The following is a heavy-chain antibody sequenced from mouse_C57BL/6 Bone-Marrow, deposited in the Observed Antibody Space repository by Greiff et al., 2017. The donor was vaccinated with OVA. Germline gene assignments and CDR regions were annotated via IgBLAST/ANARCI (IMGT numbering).Heavy chain of an antibody. CDR2: IYPRSGNT. D-gene: IGHD1-1*01. CDR3: AREDYYCGSRGWYFDV. V-gene: IGHV1-81*01. Sequence: QVQLQQSGAELARPGASVKLSCKASGYTFTSYGISWVKQRTGQGLEWIGEIYPRSGNTYYNEKFNGKATLTADPSSSPAYMERRSLTSEDSAVYFCAREDYYCGSRGWYFDVWGTGTTVTVSS. J-gene: IGHJ1*03. CDR1: GYTFTSYG.